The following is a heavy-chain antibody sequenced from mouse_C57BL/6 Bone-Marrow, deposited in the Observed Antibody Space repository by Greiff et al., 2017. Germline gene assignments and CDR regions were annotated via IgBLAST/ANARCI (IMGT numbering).Heavy chain of an antibody. CDR1: GYTFTSYW. CDR2: IYPRDGST. CDR3: AREDYYGSGGYCDY. D-gene: IGHD1-1*01. V-gene: IGHV1-85*01. Sequence: QVQLQQPGAELVKPGASVKMSCKASGYTFTSYWITWVKQRPGQGLEWIGWIYPRDGSTKYNEKFKGKATLTVDTSSSTAYMELHSLTSEDSAVYFCAREDYYGSGGYCDYWGQGTTLTVSS. J-gene: IGHJ2*01.